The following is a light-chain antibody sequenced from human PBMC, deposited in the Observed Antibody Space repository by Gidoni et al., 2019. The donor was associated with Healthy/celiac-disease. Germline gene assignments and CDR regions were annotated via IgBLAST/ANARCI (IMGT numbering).Light chain of an antibody. J-gene: IGKJ3*01. CDR2: GAS. Sequence: IHIPQSPSSLSASVGDRVTITCRASQSISSYLNWYQQKPGKAPKLLIYGASSMQSGVPSRFSGSGSGTDFTLTISSLQPEDFATYYCQQSDSTPGTFGPGTKVDIK. V-gene: IGKV1-39*01. CDR1: QSISSY. CDR3: QQSDSTPGT.